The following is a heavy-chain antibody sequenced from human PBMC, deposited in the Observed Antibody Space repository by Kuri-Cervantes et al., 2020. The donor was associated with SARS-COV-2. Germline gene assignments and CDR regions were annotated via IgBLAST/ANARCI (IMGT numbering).Heavy chain of an antibody. CDR1: GFTFSDYY. J-gene: IGHJ4*02. Sequence: GGSLRLSCAASGFTFSDYYMNWVRQAPGKGLEWVSSISSSSSYIYYADSVKGRFTISRDNAKNSLYLQMNSLRAEDTAVYYCARGVGYGDYTFDYWGQGTLVTVSS. D-gene: IGHD4-17*01. CDR3: ARGVGYGDYTFDY. V-gene: IGHV3-21*01. CDR2: ISSSSSYI.